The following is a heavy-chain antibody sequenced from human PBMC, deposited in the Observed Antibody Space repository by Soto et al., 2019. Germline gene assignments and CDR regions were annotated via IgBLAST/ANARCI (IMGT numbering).Heavy chain of an antibody. CDR3: ARSLGNTRDEYCFHY. Sequence: EVQLLESGGDLVQPGGSVRLSCAASGFSFSEYSMSWVRQARGKGLEWVSGISGSGESTYYVASVKGRFTISRDNSENTLFLQMNSLTVEDTAVYYCARSLGNTRDEYCFHYWGQGTLVTVSS. J-gene: IGHJ4*02. CDR1: GFSFSEYS. CDR2: ISGSGEST. V-gene: IGHV3-23*01. D-gene: IGHD3-16*01.